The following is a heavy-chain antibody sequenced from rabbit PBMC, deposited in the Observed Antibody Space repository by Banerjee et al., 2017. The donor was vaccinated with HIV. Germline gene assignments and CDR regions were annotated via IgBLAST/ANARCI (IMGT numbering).Heavy chain of an antibody. CDR1: GFSFSSGYW. J-gene: IGHJ4*01. CDR2: IATGSSDST. CDR3: ARDLVWSTNL. D-gene: IGHD3-1*01. Sequence: QEQLEESGGDLVQPEGSLTLTCKASGFSFSSGYWICWVRQAPGKGLEWIACIATGSSDSTYYASWAKGRFTISKTSSTTVTLQMTSLTAADTATYFCARDLVWSTNLWGPGTLVTVS. V-gene: IGHV1S45*01.